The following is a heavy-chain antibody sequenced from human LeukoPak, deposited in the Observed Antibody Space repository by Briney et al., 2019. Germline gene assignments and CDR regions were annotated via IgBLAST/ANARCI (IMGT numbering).Heavy chain of an antibody. CDR1: GGSIISNDYY. V-gene: IGHV4-39*01. J-gene: IGHJ3*02. Sequence: PSETLSLTCTVSGGSIISNDYYWGWIRQPPGKGLEWIGTIYYSGSTYYNPSLKSRITISVDTSKHQFSLELSSVTAADTAVYYCARHCCNAPCKRTFDIWGQGKMVTVSS. CDR3: ARHCCNAPCKRTFDI. D-gene: IGHD2-2*01. CDR2: IYYSGST.